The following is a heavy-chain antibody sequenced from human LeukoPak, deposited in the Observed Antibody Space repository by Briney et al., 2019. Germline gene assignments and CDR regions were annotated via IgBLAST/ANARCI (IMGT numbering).Heavy chain of an antibody. CDR1: GYTLTELS. V-gene: IGHV1-24*01. D-gene: IGHD5-18*01. Sequence: ASVKVSCKVSGYTLTELSMHWVRQAPGKGLEWMGGFDPEDGETIYAQKFQGRVTMTEDTSTDTAYMELSSLRSEDTAVYYCSTAPQRGYSYGYSGWGQGTLVTVSS. CDR2: FDPEDGET. CDR3: STAPQRGYSYGYSG. J-gene: IGHJ4*02.